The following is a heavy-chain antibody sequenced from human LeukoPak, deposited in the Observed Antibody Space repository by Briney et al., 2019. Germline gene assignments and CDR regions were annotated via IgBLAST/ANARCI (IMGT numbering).Heavy chain of an antibody. D-gene: IGHD3-3*01. Sequence: SETLSLTCAVYGGSFSGYYWSWIRQPPGRGLEWIGEINHSGSTNYNPSLKSRVTISVDTSKNQFSLKLSSVTAADTAVYYCARRSGKERFKSYFDYWGQGTLVTVSS. CDR3: ARRSGKERFKSYFDY. CDR1: GGSFSGYY. CDR2: INHSGST. V-gene: IGHV4-34*01. J-gene: IGHJ4*02.